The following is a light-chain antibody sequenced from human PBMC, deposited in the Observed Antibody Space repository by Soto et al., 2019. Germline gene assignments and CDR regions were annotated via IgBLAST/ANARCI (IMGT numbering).Light chain of an antibody. CDR1: QSVSSN. Sequence: EILMTQSPDPLSVSPGERATLSCRASQSVSSNLAWYQQKPGQAPSLLIYGASTRATGIPARFSGSGSGTEFTLTISSLQSEDFAVYYCQQYNNWPTWTFGQGIKVDIK. V-gene: IGKV3-15*01. J-gene: IGKJ1*01. CDR3: QQYNNWPTWT. CDR2: GAS.